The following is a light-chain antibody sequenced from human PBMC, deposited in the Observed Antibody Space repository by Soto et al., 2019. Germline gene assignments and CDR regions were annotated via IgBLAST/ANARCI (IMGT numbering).Light chain of an antibody. V-gene: IGKV3-11*01. CDR2: DAF. J-gene: IGKJ2*01. CDR1: QSVSSY. Sequence: EIVLTQSPATLSLSPGERATLSCRASQSVSSYLAWYQQKPGQAPRLLIYDAFNRATGIPARFSVSGSGTDFTLTISSLEPEDFAVYYCQQRSNWPPSTFGQGTKLAIK. CDR3: QQRSNWPPST.